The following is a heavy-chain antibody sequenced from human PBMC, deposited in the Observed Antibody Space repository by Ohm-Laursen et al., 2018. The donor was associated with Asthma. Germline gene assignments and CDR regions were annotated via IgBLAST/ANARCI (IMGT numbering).Heavy chain of an antibody. J-gene: IGHJ4*02. V-gene: IGHV1-8*01. CDR1: GYTFTSYD. D-gene: IGHD3-22*01. CDR2: MNPNSGNT. Sequence: SVKVSCKASGYTFTSYDINWVRQATGQGLEWMGWMNPNSGNTGYAQKFQGRVTMTRNTSISTAYMELSRLRSDDTAVYYCARVAYYYDSSGYYFFDYWGQGTLVTVSS. CDR3: ARVAYYYDSSGYYFFDY.